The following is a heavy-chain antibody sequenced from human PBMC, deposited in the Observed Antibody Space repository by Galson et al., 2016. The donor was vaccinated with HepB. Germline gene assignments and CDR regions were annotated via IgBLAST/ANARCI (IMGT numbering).Heavy chain of an antibody. Sequence: EPLSLTCSVSDGSMSSFTYYWGWIRQPPGKGLEWIGSVHNSGTTYSDPTLKSRVAISADTSKRQFSLTLTSVTAADTAIYYCVRLKRYCSASRCDPHYFGMDVWGQGTTVTVSS. CDR3: VRLKRYCSASRCDPHYFGMDV. V-gene: IGHV4-39*01. CDR2: VHNSGTT. CDR1: DGSMSSFTYY. D-gene: IGHD2-15*01. J-gene: IGHJ6*02.